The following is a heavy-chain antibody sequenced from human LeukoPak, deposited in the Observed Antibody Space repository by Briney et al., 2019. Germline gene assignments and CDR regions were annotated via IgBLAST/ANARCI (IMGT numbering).Heavy chain of an antibody. Sequence: ASVKVPCKASGYTFTGYYMHWVRQAPGQGLEWMGWINPNSGGTNYAQKFQGRVTMTRDTSNSTAYMELSRLRSDDTAVYYCARDSSSSEYYYMDVWGKGTTVTVSS. CDR2: INPNSGGT. D-gene: IGHD6-6*01. V-gene: IGHV1-2*02. CDR1: GYTFTGYY. J-gene: IGHJ6*03. CDR3: ARDSSSSEYYYMDV.